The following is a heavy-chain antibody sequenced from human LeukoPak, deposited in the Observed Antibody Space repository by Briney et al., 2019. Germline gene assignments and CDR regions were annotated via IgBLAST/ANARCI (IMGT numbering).Heavy chain of an antibody. D-gene: IGHD3-16*02. CDR3: ARSGGALDPYVWGSYRQGHYFEC. J-gene: IGHJ4*02. V-gene: IGHV3-7*01. Sequence: GGSLRLSCAASGFTSSNFWMSWVRQAPGKGLEWVANIKQDGSEKYYVDSVKGRFTISRDNAKNSLYLQMNSLRAEDTAVYYWARSGGALDPYVWGSYRQGHYFECWGQGTLVTVS. CDR2: IKQDGSEK. CDR1: GFTSSNFW.